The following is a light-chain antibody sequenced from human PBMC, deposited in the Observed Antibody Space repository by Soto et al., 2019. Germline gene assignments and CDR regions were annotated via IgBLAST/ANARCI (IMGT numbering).Light chain of an antibody. CDR1: STDIGSYNY. J-gene: IGLJ2*01. CDR3: SSYGASSTL. Sequence: QSVLTQPASLSGSPGQSITISCTGTSTDIGSYNYVSWYQQHPGKAPKLMIFDVSYRSSGISDRFSGSKSGNTASLTISGLQPEDEADYYCSSYGASSTLFGGGTKLTVL. CDR2: DVS. V-gene: IGLV2-14*03.